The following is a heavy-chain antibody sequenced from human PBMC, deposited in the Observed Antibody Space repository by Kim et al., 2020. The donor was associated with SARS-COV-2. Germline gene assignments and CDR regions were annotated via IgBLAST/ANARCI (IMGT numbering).Heavy chain of an antibody. Sequence: ASVKVSCKASGYTFTSYGISWVRQAPGQGLEWMGWISAYNGNTNYAQKLQGRVTMTTDTSTSTAYMELRSLRSDDTAVYYCARAGSPGYSSGWYVYWGQGTLVTVSS. CDR3: ARAGSPGYSSGWYVY. J-gene: IGHJ4*02. D-gene: IGHD6-19*01. CDR2: ISAYNGNT. V-gene: IGHV1-18*01. CDR1: GYTFTSYG.